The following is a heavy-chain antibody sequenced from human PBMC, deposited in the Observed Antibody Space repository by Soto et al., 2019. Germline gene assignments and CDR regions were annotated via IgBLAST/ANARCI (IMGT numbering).Heavy chain of an antibody. V-gene: IGHV3-21*01. CDR1: GFTFSSYS. CDR3: ARDVGATNIAFVR. CDR2: ISSSRSYI. D-gene: IGHD1-26*01. J-gene: IGHJ3*01. Sequence: GGSLRLSCAASGFTFSSYSMNWVRQAPGKGLEWVSSISSSRSYIYYADSVKGRFTIYRDKAKNSPYLQMNSLSAEDPAVYYCARDVGATNIAFVRWGQGTLVPV.